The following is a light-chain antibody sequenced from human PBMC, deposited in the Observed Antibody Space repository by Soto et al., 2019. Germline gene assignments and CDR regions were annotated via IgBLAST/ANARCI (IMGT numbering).Light chain of an antibody. CDR1: QSVSSY. CDR3: QQRSNWPPYT. V-gene: IGKV3-11*01. J-gene: IGKJ2*01. CDR2: DAS. Sequence: EIVLTQSPATLSLSPGERATLSCRASQSVSSYLDWYQQKTGQAPSLLIYDASNRATGIPARFSGSGSGTEFTITISSLEPDDFSVYYCQQRSNWPPYTFGEGTKLEIK.